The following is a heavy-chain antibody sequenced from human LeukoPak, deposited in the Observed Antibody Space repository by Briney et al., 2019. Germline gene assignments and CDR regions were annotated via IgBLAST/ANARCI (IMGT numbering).Heavy chain of an antibody. CDR3: ARAGGYSDFDY. Sequence: SVKVSCKASGGTFSSYAISWVRQAPGQELEWMGRIIPILGIANYAQKFQGRVTITADKSTSTAYMELSSLRSEDTAVYYCARAGGYSDFDYWGQGTLVTVSS. CDR1: GGTFSSYA. D-gene: IGHD3-10*01. J-gene: IGHJ4*02. CDR2: IIPILGIA. V-gene: IGHV1-69*04.